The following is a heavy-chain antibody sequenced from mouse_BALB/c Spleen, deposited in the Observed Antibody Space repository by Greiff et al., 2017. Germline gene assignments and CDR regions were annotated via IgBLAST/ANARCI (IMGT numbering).Heavy chain of an antibody. CDR1: GFNIKDTY. J-gene: IGHJ2*01. V-gene: IGHV14-3*02. Sequence: EVQLQQSGAELVKPGASVKLSCTASGFNIKDTYMHWVKQRPEQGLEWIGRIDPANGNTKYDPKFQGKATITADTSSNPAYLQLSSLTSEDTAVYYCARNWDGRYFDYWGQGTTLTVSA. D-gene: IGHD4-1*01. CDR2: IDPANGNT. CDR3: ARNWDGRYFDY.